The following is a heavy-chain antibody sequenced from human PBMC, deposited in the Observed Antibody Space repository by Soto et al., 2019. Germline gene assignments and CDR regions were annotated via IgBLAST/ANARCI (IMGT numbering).Heavy chain of an antibody. CDR3: AKNQERELPRVIDF. V-gene: IGHV3-23*01. D-gene: IGHD1-7*01. CDR2: MSGSSSTT. J-gene: IGHJ4*02. Sequence: GGSLRLSCATSGLTFSNYAMSWVRQAPGGGLEWVSSMSGSSSTTYYADSVKGRFTITRDRSKNTLYLQMSSLRAEDTALYYCAKNQERELPRVIDFWGQGTLVTVSS. CDR1: GLTFSNYA.